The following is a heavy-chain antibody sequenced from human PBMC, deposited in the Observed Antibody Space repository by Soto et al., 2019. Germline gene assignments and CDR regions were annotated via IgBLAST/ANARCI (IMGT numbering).Heavy chain of an antibody. CDR2: ISYDGSNN. J-gene: IGHJ6*02. CDR1: GFTFSSYA. CDR3: ARDLTVTIFGVDLYYYYYNMDV. Sequence: GGSLRLSCAPSGFTFSSYAMHWVRQAPGKGLEWVAVISYDGSNNYYADSVKGRFTISRDNSKNTLYLQMNSLRAEDTAVYYCARDLTVTIFGVDLYYYYYNMDVWGQGTTVTVSS. D-gene: IGHD3-3*01. V-gene: IGHV3-30-3*01.